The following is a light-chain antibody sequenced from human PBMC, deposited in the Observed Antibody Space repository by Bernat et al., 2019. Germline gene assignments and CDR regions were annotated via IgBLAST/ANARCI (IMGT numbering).Light chain of an antibody. V-gene: IGKV3-20*01. Sequence: IVLTQSPGTLSLSPGETATLSCRAGQNVLSASIAWYQHRPGQPPRLLIYATSTWPAGTPARYSCIGSGTDFTLTISTLEPEDFAVYYCPHYGPSPEITFSQGTTLEIK. CDR1: QNVLSAS. CDR2: ATS. CDR3: PHYGPSPEIT. J-gene: IGKJ5*01.